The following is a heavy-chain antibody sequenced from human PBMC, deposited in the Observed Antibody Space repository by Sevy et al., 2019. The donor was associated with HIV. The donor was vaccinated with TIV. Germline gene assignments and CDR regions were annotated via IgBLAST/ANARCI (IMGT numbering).Heavy chain of an antibody. CDR3: AKGSGYSGYETDY. D-gene: IGHD5-12*01. CDR1: GFTFSSYA. J-gene: IGHJ4*02. CDR2: ISGSGIST. V-gene: IGHV3-23*01. Sequence: GGSLRLSCAASGFTFSSYAMSWVRQAPGKGLEWVSAISGSGISTYYADSVKGRFTISRDNSKNTLYLQMNNLRAEDTAVFDCAKGSGYSGYETDYWGQGTLVTVSS.